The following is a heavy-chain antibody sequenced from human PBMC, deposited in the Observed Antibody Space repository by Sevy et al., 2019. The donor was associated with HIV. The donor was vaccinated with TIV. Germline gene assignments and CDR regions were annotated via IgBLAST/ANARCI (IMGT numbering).Heavy chain of an antibody. V-gene: IGHV1-18*01. CDR3: ARDKPQGVVIIPGSMWGGVDY. CDR1: GYTFKTYG. CDR2: ISAYSGDT. Sequence: ASVKVSCKTFGYTFKTYGISWVRQAPGQGLEWMGWISAYSGDTNFAQKFQGRVTMTTDTFTRTAYMELSSLRSDDTAVYFCARDKPQGVVIIPGSMWGGVDYWGQGTVVTVSS. J-gene: IGHJ4*02. D-gene: IGHD2-2*01.